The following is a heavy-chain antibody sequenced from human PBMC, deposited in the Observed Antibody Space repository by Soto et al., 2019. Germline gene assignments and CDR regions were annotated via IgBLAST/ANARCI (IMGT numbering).Heavy chain of an antibody. Sequence: SETLSLTCTVSGGSISSYYWSWIRQPPGKGLEWIGYIYYSGSTNYNPSLKSRVTISVDTSKNQLSLKLSSVTAADTAVYYCARDRSCTNGVCYTANWFDPWGQGTLVTVSS. D-gene: IGHD2-8*01. CDR3: ARDRSCTNGVCYTANWFDP. J-gene: IGHJ5*02. CDR2: IYYSGST. V-gene: IGHV4-59*01. CDR1: GGSISSYY.